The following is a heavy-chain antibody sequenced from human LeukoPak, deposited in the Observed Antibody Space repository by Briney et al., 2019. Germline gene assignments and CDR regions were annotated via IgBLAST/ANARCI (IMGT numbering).Heavy chain of an antibody. CDR1: GGSFSGYY. CDR2: INHSGST. Sequence: SETLSLTCAVYGGSFSGYYWSWIRQPPGKGLEWIGEINHSGSTNYNPSLKSRVTISVDTSKNQFSLKLSSVTAADTAVYYCARVTTYYYGSGSYYQYYFDYWGQGTLVTVSS. J-gene: IGHJ4*02. V-gene: IGHV4-34*01. CDR3: ARVTTYYYGSGSYYQYYFDY. D-gene: IGHD3-10*01.